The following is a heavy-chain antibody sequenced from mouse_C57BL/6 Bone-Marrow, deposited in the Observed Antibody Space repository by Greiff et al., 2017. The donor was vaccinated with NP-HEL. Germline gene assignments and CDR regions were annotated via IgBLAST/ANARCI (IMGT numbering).Heavy chain of an antibody. V-gene: IGHV1-75*01. J-gene: IGHJ3*01. CDR1: GYTFTDYY. CDR3: ADYGNYVGFAY. Sequence: QVQLKESGPELVKPGASVKISCKASGYTFTDYYINWVKQRPGQGLEWIGWIFPGSGSTYYNEKFKGKATLTVDKSSSTAYMLLSSLTSEDSAVYFCADYGNYVGFAYWGQGTLVTVSA. CDR2: IFPGSGST. D-gene: IGHD2-1*01.